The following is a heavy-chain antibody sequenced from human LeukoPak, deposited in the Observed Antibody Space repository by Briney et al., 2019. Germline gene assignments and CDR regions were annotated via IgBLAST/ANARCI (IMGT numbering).Heavy chain of an antibody. D-gene: IGHD3-22*01. CDR2: IYYSGST. CDR1: GGSISSYY. CDR3: ARSGDSSGYYLFDY. J-gene: IGHJ4*02. V-gene: IGHV4-59*01. Sequence: SETLSLTCTVSGGSISSYYWSWIREPPGKGLEWIGYIYYSGSTNYNPSLKSRVTISVDTSKNQFSLKLSSVTAADTAVYYCARSGDSSGYYLFDYWGQGTLVTVSS.